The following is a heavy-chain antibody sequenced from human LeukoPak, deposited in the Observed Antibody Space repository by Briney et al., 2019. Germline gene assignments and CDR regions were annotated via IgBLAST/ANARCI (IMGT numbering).Heavy chain of an antibody. CDR2: VSAYNGDT. CDR3: ARDFPGIAMAGTFDY. V-gene: IGHV1-18*01. CDR1: GYTFTSYG. J-gene: IGHJ4*02. Sequence: ASVKVSCKASGYTFTSYGISWVRQAPGQGLEWMGWVSAYNGDTNYAQSLQGRVTMTTDTSTNTAYMELRSLRSDDTAVYYCARDFPGIAMAGTFDYWGQGTLVTVSS. D-gene: IGHD6-19*01.